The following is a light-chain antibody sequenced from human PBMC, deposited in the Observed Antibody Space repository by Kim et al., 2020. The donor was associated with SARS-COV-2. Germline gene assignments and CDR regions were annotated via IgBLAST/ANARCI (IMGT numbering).Light chain of an antibody. CDR3: AAWDDSLNGYV. CDR1: SSNIGSNT. Sequence: GQRVTISCSGSSSNIGSNTVNWYQQFPGTAPKLRIYSNNQRPSGVPDRFSGSKSGTSASLAISGLQSEDEADYYCAAWDDSLNGYVFGTGTKVTVL. J-gene: IGLJ1*01. CDR2: SNN. V-gene: IGLV1-44*01.